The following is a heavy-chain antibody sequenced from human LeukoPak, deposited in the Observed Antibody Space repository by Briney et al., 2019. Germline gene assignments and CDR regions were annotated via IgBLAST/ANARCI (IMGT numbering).Heavy chain of an antibody. D-gene: IGHD6-13*01. Sequence: PGGSLRLSCAASGFTFSSYGMHWVRQAPGKGLEWVANIKQDGSEKYYVDSVKGRFTISRDNAKNSLYLQMNSLRAEDTAVYYCARCPYSTTNYYMDVWGKGTTVTVSS. CDR2: IKQDGSEK. CDR1: GFTFSSYG. V-gene: IGHV3-7*01. CDR3: ARCPYSTTNYYMDV. J-gene: IGHJ6*03.